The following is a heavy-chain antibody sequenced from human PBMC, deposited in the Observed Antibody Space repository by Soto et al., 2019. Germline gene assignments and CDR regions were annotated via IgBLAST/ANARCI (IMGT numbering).Heavy chain of an antibody. CDR1: GGSISSGGYY. V-gene: IGHV4-31*03. J-gene: IGHJ4*02. D-gene: IGHD3-10*01. CDR2: IYYSGST. CDR3: AALAMVRGVIGLSQDFDY. Sequence: SETLSLTCTVSGGSISSGGYYWSWIRQHPGKGLEWIGYIYYSGSTYYNPSLKSRVTISVDTSKNQFSLKLSSVTAADTAVYYCAALAMVRGVIGLSQDFDYWGQGTLVTVSS.